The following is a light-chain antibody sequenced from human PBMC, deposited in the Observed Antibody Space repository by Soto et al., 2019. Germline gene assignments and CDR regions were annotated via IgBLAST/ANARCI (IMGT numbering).Light chain of an antibody. Sequence: EIVLTQSPGTLSLSPGERATLSCRASQSLSSSFLAWYQQKPGQAPRPLLYAASTRATGIPDRFSGSGSGTDFTLTTSRLEPEDFTVYYCHHYETFGQGTKVDIK. V-gene: IGKV3-20*01. J-gene: IGKJ1*01. CDR2: AAS. CDR1: QSLSSSF. CDR3: HHYET.